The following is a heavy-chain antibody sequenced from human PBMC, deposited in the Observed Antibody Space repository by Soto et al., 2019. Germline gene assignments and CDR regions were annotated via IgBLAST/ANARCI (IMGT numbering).Heavy chain of an antibody. CDR2: IYYSGST. V-gene: IGHV4-59*01. J-gene: IGHJ4*02. CDR1: GGSISSYY. CDR3: ARSTVFGVVIRGGYFDY. D-gene: IGHD3-3*01. Sequence: SETLSLTCTVSGGSISSYYWSWIRQPPGKGLEWIGYIYYSGSTNYNPSLKSRVTISVDTSKNQFSLKLSSVTAADTAVYYCARSTVFGVVIRGGYFDYWGQGTLVTVSS.